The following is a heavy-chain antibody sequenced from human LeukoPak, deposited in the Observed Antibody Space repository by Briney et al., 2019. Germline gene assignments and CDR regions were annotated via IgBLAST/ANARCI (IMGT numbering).Heavy chain of an antibody. J-gene: IGHJ4*02. CDR1: GYTFTNYW. CDR3: ARDCGYQCLFDY. D-gene: IGHD5-12*01. Sequence: ASVKDSCKASGYTFTNYWISLVRQAPGHGLEWMGWIRGYNGNTNYAQKSQGRVTMTTDTSTNAAHMELRSLRSDDTAVYYCARDCGYQCLFDYWGQGTLVTVSS. V-gene: IGHV1-18*01. CDR2: IRGYNGNT.